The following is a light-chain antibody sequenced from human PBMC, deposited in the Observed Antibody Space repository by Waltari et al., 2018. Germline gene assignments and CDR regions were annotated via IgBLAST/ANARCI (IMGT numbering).Light chain of an antibody. Sequence: DIQLTQSPSFLSASVGDRVTITCRASQGISSYLAWYQQKPGRAPKPLIYSASTLQRGVPSRFSGSGSGTEFTLTISSLQPEDFATYYCQKLNSYPPTTFGQGTRLEIK. CDR1: QGISSY. CDR2: SAS. CDR3: QKLNSYPPTT. J-gene: IGKJ5*01. V-gene: IGKV1-9*01.